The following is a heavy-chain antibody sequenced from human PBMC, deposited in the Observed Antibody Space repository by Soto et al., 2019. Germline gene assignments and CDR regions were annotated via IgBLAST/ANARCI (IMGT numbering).Heavy chain of an antibody. Sequence: QLQLQESGSGLVKPSQTLSLTCAVSGGSISSGGYSWSWIRQPPGKGLEWIGYIYHSGSTYYNPSRKSRVTISVDRSKTQFSLKLSSVTAADTAVYYCARVWGGSNGFDPWGQGTLVTVSS. J-gene: IGHJ5*02. CDR1: GGSISSGGYS. V-gene: IGHV4-30-2*01. CDR2: IYHSGST. D-gene: IGHD3-16*01. CDR3: ARVWGGSNGFDP.